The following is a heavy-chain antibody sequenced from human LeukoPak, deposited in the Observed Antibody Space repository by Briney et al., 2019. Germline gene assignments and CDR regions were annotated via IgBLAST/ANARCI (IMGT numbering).Heavy chain of an antibody. V-gene: IGHV1-2*02. CDR1: GYTFTGYY. Sequence: GASVKVSCKASGYTFTGYYMHWVRQAPGQGLAWMGWINPNSGGTNYAQKFQGRVTMTRDTSISTAYMELSRLRSGDTAVYYCARALTIFGVVNVVGYWGQGTLVTVSS. D-gene: IGHD3-3*01. CDR3: ARALTIFGVVNVVGY. CDR2: INPNSGGT. J-gene: IGHJ4*02.